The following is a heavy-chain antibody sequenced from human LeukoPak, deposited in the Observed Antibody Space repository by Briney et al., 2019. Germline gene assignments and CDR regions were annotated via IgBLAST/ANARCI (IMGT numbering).Heavy chain of an antibody. Sequence: PGGSLRLSCAAPGFTFSSYSMNWVRQAPGKGLEWVSSISSSSSYIYYADSVKGRFTISRDNAKNSLYLQMNSLRAEDTAVYYCARAHSGSSLFDYWGQGTLVTVSS. J-gene: IGHJ4*02. CDR1: GFTFSSYS. CDR3: ARAHSGSSLFDY. CDR2: ISSSSSYI. V-gene: IGHV3-21*01. D-gene: IGHD1-26*01.